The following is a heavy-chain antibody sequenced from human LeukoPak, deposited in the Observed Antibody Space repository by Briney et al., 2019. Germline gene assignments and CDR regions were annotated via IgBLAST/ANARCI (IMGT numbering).Heavy chain of an antibody. D-gene: IGHD3-3*01. CDR1: GFTFSSYG. CDR3: AKDDTIFGVVIPSYFDY. Sequence: GGSLRLSCAASGFTFSSYGMHWVRQAPAKGRGWVAFIRYDGSNKYYADSVNGRFTISRDNSKNTLYLQMNSLRAEDTAVYYCAKDDTIFGVVIPSYFDYWGQGTLVTVSS. V-gene: IGHV3-30*02. J-gene: IGHJ4*02. CDR2: IRYDGSNK.